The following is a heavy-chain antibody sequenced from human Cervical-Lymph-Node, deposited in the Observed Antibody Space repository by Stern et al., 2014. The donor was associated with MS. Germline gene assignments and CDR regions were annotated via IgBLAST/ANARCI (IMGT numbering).Heavy chain of an antibody. CDR1: GFTFSNYG. CDR3: ARGNWNYEGMGY. V-gene: IGHV3-33*01. CDR2: IWYDGNKK. D-gene: IGHD1-7*01. J-gene: IGHJ4*02. Sequence: VQLVESGGGVVQPGRSLRLSCAASGFTFSNYGMHWVRQAPGKGLEWLAVIWYDGNKKYYADSVKGRFPIPRDNSKNTLFRKMSSLTAEDTALYYCARGNWNYEGMGYWGQGPLVTVSP.